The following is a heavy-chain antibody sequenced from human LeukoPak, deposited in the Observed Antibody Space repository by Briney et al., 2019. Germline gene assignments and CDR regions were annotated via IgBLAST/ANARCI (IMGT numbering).Heavy chain of an antibody. V-gene: IGHV1-18*04. CDR1: GYTFTNYG. D-gene: IGHD5-24*01. Sequence: GASVKVSCKASGYTFTNYGATWVRQVPGQGLEWMGWISAKNGNTKYEQKVQGRVTMTIDRSTDTAYMELNSLRFDDTAVYYCARAPPGYNNEWDFDYWGQGTLVTVSS. J-gene: IGHJ4*02. CDR2: ISAKNGNT. CDR3: ARAPPGYNNEWDFDY.